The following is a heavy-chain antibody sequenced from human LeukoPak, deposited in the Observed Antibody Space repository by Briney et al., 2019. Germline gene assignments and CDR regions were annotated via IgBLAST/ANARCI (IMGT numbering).Heavy chain of an antibody. CDR2: IYYSWTT. Sequence: SETLSLTCTVSGGSIDSSRHCWDWVRQPPGKGLGWIASIYYSWTTEYNPSLKSRVSMSIDTSKNQFSLKLRSVTAVDTSIYFCARSSFTYDNWFDTWGHGTLVTVSS. CDR1: GGSIDSSRHC. V-gene: IGHV4-39*01. J-gene: IGHJ5*01. D-gene: IGHD3-22*01. CDR3: ARSSFTYDNWFDT.